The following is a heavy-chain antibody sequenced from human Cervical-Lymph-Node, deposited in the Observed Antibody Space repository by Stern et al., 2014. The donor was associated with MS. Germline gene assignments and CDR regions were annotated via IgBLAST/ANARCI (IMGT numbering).Heavy chain of an antibody. V-gene: IGHV1-58*01. CDR1: GFTFTSSA. Sequence: QLVQSGPEVKKPGTSVKVSCKASGFTFTSSAVQWVRQARGQRLEWIRWIGVGSGKTHYGQKFQGRVTITRDMSTSTAYMELSSLRSEDTAVYYCAARANYYDSPGDWFDPWGQGTLVTVSS. CDR3: AARANYYDSPGDWFDP. D-gene: IGHD3-22*01. CDR2: IGVGSGKT. J-gene: IGHJ5*02.